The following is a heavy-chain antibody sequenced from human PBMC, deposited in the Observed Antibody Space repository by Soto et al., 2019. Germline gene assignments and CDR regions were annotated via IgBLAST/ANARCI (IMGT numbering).Heavy chain of an antibody. V-gene: IGHV4-4*07. Sequence: QVQLQESGPGLVKPSETLSLTCTVSGGSISDYYWTWVRQPAWKGLQWIGRVHASEGTSDSPSFESRVTMSADTSKNRLSLKLTSVTAADTAIYYCAGYGVVPTAHFEFWGHGALVTVSS. D-gene: IGHD2-15*01. J-gene: IGHJ4*01. CDR3: AGYGVVPTAHFEF. CDR1: GGSISDYY. CDR2: VHASEGT.